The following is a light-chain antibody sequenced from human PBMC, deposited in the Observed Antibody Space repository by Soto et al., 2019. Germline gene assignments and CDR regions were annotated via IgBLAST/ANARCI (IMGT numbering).Light chain of an antibody. CDR3: TAYTTKGAWV. V-gene: IGLV2-14*01. CDR2: EVS. J-gene: IGLJ3*02. Sequence: QSVLTQPASVSGSPGQSITISCTGTINDIGAYNYASWYQQHPGKAPKLMIYEVSNRPAGVSNRFSGSQSANTASLTISGLQAEDGADYYCTAYTTKGAWVFGGGTQLTVL. CDR1: INDIGAYNY.